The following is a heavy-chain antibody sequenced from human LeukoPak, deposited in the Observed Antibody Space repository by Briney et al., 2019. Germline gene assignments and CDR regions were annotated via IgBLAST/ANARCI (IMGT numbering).Heavy chain of an antibody. CDR3: AKDESSGYYYFDH. CDR2: ISSSGGST. J-gene: IGHJ4*02. Sequence: GESLRLSCAGSGFTFRNYAMSWVRQAPGKGLEWVSVISSSGGSTYYADSVKGRFTISRDNSKNTLYPQMNSLRAEDTAVYYCAKDESSGYYYFDHWGQGTLVTVSS. D-gene: IGHD3-22*01. V-gene: IGHV3-23*01. CDR1: GFTFRNYA.